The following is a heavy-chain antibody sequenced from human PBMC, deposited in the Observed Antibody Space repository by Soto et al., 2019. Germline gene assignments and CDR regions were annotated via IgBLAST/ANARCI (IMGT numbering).Heavy chain of an antibody. V-gene: IGHV1-8*01. D-gene: IGHD6-19*01. J-gene: IGHJ5*02. CDR2: MNPNSGNT. Sequence: QVQLVQSGAEVKKPGASVKVSCKASRYTFTSYDINWVRQATGQGLEWMGWMNPNSGNTGYAQKFQGRVTMTRNTSISTAYMELSSLRSEDTAVYYCARETPGYSSGWYGFWFDPWGQGTLVTVSS. CDR1: RYTFTSYD. CDR3: ARETPGYSSGWYGFWFDP.